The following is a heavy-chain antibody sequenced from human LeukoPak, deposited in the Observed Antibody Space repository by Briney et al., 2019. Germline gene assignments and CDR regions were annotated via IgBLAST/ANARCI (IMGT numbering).Heavy chain of an antibody. CDR2: ISSSSSYI. J-gene: IGHJ5*02. CDR1: GFTFSSYS. D-gene: IGHD5-12*01. V-gene: IGHV3-21*01. CDR3: ARDDGGYDWGNEYNWFDP. Sequence: PGGSLRLSCAASGFTFSSYSMNWVRQAPGKGLEWVSSISSSSSYIYYADSVKGRFTISRDNAKNSLYLQMNSLRAEDTAVYYCARDDGGYDWGNEYNWFDPRGQGTLVTVSS.